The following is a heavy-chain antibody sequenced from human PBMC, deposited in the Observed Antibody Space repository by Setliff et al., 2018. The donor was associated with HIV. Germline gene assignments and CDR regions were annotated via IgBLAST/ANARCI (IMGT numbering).Heavy chain of an antibody. Sequence: GSLRLSCAASGITFSDFGMYWVRQAPGKGLEWVAMIRHDGSYGYYTESVKDRFTVSRDNSKNTVFLQMNSLRREDTGVYYCAKGRWPVNVVSTIIRYYYYMDVWGSGTTVTVSS. D-gene: IGHD5-12*01. CDR1: GITFSDFG. V-gene: IGHV3-30*02. CDR2: IRHDGSYG. J-gene: IGHJ6*03. CDR3: AKGRWPVNVVSTIIRYYYYMDV.